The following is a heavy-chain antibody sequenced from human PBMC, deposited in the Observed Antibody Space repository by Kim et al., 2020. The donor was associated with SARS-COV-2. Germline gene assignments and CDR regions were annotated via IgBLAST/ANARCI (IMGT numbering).Heavy chain of an antibody. CDR1: GGSFSSYY. CDR3: AKGAAVRSRGVDA. V-gene: IGHV4-34*01. CDR2: INHSGST. Sequence: SETLSLTCAVYGGSFSSYYWSWIRQPPGKGLEWVGEINHSGSTNYNPSLKSRVTISVDTSKNQFTLMLSSVTAADTAVYSCAKGAAVRSRGVDAWGEGT. J-gene: IGHJ6*01. D-gene: IGHD3-10*02.